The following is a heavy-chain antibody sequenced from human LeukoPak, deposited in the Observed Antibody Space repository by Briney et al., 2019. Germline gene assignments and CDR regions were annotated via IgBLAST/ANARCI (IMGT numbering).Heavy chain of an antibody. J-gene: IGHJ4*02. CDR3: ARDQGCSSTSCSGG. CDR1: GFPFSSYW. D-gene: IGHD2-2*01. CDR2: ISSSSSYI. V-gene: IGHV3-21*01. Sequence: GGSLRLSCAASGFPFSSYWMNWVRQAPGKGLEWVSSISSSSSYIYYADSVKGRFTISRDNAKNSLYLQMNSLRAEDTAVYYCARDQGCSSTSCSGGWGQGTLVTVSS.